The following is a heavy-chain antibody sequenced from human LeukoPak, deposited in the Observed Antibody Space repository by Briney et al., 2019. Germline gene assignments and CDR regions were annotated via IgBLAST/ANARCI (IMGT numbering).Heavy chain of an antibody. CDR3: ASMNGGNSDYFQH. CDR2: ISSSSSYI. Sequence: GSLRLSCAASGFTFSSYSMSWVRQAPGKGLEWVSSISSSSSYIYYADSVKGRFTISRDNAKNSLYLQMNSLRAEDTAVYYCASMNGGNSDYFQHWGQGTLVTVSS. CDR1: GFTFSSYS. D-gene: IGHD4-23*01. J-gene: IGHJ1*01. V-gene: IGHV3-21*01.